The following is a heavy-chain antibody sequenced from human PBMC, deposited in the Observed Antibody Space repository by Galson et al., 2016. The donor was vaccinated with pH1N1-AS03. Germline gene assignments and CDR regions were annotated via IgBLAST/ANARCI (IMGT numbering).Heavy chain of an antibody. CDR1: GYRFSTYY. V-gene: IGHV5-51*01. CDR2: FHPGDSDT. J-gene: IGHJ6*02. Sequence: QSGAEVKKPGESLNISCQGSGYRFSTYYIAWVRQMPGKGLEWMGIFHPGDSDTKYHPSFQGLVTMSADKSTNTAYLHWNSLKASDTAIYYCARHSQCTRGTCYSSYFYALDVWGRGTAVTVS. D-gene: IGHD4-11*01. CDR3: ARHSQCTRGTCYSSYFYALDV.